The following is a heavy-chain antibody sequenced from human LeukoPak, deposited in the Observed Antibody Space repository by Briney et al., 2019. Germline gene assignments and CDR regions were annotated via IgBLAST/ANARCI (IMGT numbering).Heavy chain of an antibody. CDR1: GFTFSDYA. Sequence: QPGGSQRLSCAASGFTFSDYAMSWVRQAPGKGLEWVSGISGSGGSTYYADSVKGRVTISRDNLKNTLYLQMNSLRAEDTAVYYCAKTVVSSGWNYFDHWGQGTLVTVSS. D-gene: IGHD3-22*01. CDR2: ISGSGGST. V-gene: IGHV3-23*01. CDR3: AKTVVSSGWNYFDH. J-gene: IGHJ4*02.